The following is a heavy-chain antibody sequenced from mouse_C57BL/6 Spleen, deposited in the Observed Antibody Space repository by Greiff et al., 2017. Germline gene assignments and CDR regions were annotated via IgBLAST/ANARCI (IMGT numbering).Heavy chain of an antibody. D-gene: IGHD2-1*01. CDR2: IYPTSGNT. J-gene: IGHJ2*01. CDR1: GYTFTSYG. V-gene: IGHV1-81*01. CDR3: ARKRDGNYYFDY. Sequence: VHLVESGAELARPGASVKLSCKASGYTFTSYGISWVKQRPGQGLEWIGEIYPTSGNTYYNEKFKGKATLTADKSSSTAYMQLRSLTSEDSAVYCCARKRDGNYYFDYWGQGTTLTVSS.